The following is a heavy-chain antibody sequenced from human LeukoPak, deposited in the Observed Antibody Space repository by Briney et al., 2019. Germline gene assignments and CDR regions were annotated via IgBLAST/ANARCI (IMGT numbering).Heavy chain of an antibody. V-gene: IGHV1-46*01. D-gene: IGHD6-13*01. CDR2: INPSGGST. J-gene: IGHJ4*02. Sequence: ASVKVSCKASGYTFTSYYMHWVRQAPGQGLEWMGIINPSGGSTSYAQKFQGRVTMTRDTSTSTVYMELSSLRSEGTAVYYCARATRIAAAGTYPIDYWGQGTLVTVSS. CDR3: ARATRIAAAGTYPIDY. CDR1: GYTFTSYY.